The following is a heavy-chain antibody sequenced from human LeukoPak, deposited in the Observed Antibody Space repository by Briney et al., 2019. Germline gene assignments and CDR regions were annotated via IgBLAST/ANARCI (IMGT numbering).Heavy chain of an antibody. CDR1: GFTIRNYA. V-gene: IGHV3-30*18. CDR3: AKDGWGLSFGELLLD. CDR2: IPYDGSNT. Sequence: GGSLRLSCAASGFTIRNYAMNWVRQAPGKGLEWVAVIPYDGSNTYYADSVKGRFTISRDNSKNTLYLQMNSLRAEDTAVYYCAKDGWGLSFGELLLDWGQGTLVTVSS. D-gene: IGHD3-10*01. J-gene: IGHJ4*02.